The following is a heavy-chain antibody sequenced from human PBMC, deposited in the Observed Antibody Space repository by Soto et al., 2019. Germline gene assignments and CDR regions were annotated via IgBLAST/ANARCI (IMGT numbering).Heavy chain of an antibody. CDR1: GFTFSIYG. V-gene: IGHV3-30*18. J-gene: IGHJ5*02. CDR3: AKDFLGYSSSSYPNCLDP. CDR2: VSYDGKNK. D-gene: IGHD6-6*01. Sequence: QVQLVESGGGVVQPGRSLRLSCAASGFTFSIYGMHWVRQAPGKGLEWVAAVSYDGKNKYYADSVKGRFIISRDSSKNTLYLQMNSLRADDPALYYCAKDFLGYSSSSYPNCLDPWGQGTLVTVSS.